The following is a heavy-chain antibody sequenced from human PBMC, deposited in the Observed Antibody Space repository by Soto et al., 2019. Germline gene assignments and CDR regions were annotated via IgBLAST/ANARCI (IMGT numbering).Heavy chain of an antibody. J-gene: IGHJ4*02. CDR3: ATSGPYYDFWSGYYSYYFDY. V-gene: IGHV4-39*01. CDR1: GGSISSSSYY. Sequence: SETLSLTCTVSGGSISSSSYYWGWIRQPPGKGLEWIGSIYYSGSTYYNPSLKSRVTISVDTSKNQFSPKLSSVTAADTAVYYCATSGPYYDFWSGYYSYYFDYWGQGTLVTVS. D-gene: IGHD3-3*01. CDR2: IYYSGST.